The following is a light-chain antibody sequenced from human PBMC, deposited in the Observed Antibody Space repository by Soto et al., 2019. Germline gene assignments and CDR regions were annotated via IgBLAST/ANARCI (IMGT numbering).Light chain of an antibody. CDR1: KLGDKY. CDR3: QARDSSTDVV. CDR2: QDS. J-gene: IGLJ2*01. V-gene: IGLV3-1*01. Sequence: SYELTQPPSVSVSPVQTASITCSGDKLGDKYACWYQQKPGHSPVLVIYQDSKRPSGIPERFSGSNSGNTATLTISGTQAMDEADYYCQARDSSTDVVFGGGTTVTVL.